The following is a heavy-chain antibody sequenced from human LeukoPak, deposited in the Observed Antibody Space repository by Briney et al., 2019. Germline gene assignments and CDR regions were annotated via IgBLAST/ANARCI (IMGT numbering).Heavy chain of an antibody. CDR3: ARSGVSYYFDY. Sequence: SVKVSCKASGGTFSNYAISWVRQAPGQGLEWMGGILPIFDTGNYAQKFQGRVTMTRDMSTSTVHMELSSLRSEDTAVYYCARSGVSYYFDYWGQGTLVTVSS. CDR1: GGTFSNYA. CDR2: ILPIFDTG. D-gene: IGHD3-10*01. V-gene: IGHV1-69*05. J-gene: IGHJ4*02.